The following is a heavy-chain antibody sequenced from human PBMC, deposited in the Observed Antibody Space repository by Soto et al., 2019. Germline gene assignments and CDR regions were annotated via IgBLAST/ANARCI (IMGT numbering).Heavy chain of an antibody. CDR1: GFSLSTSGVG. CDR2: IYWDDDK. J-gene: IGHJ5*02. CDR3: AHRLLRDFDWGDWFDP. Sequence: QITLKESGPTLVKPTQTLTLTCTFSGFSLSTSGVGVGWIRQPPGKALEWLALIYWDDDKRYSPSLKSRLTITEDTSQNQVVLTMTNMDPVDTATYYCAHRLLRDFDWGDWFDPWGQGTLVTVSS. V-gene: IGHV2-5*02. D-gene: IGHD3-9*01.